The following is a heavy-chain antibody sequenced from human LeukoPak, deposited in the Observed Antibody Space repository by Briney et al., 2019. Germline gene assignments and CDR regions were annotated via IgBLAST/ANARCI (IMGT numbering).Heavy chain of an antibody. V-gene: IGHV4-31*03. D-gene: IGHD3-22*01. CDR2: IYYSGRT. CDR1: GGSISSGGYY. CDR3: ARPNYYDSSGSEYFQH. J-gene: IGHJ1*01. Sequence: SQTLSLTCTVSGGSISSGGYYWSWIRQHPGKGLEWIVYIYYSGRTYYNPSLKSRVTISVDTSKNQFSLKLSSVTAADTAVYYCARPNYYDSSGSEYFQHWGQGTLVTVSS.